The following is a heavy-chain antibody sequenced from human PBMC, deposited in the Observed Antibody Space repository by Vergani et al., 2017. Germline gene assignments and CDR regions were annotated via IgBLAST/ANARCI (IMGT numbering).Heavy chain of an antibody. V-gene: IGHV3-33*01. CDR2: IWYDGSKE. CDR1: GFTLSSHA. CDR3: ARDLPHYYYYGMDV. Sequence: VQLVESGGDLVQPGGSLRLSCAGSGFTLSSHAMHWVRRAPGKGLGWVAFIWYDGSKEYYADSVKGRFTISRDNSKNTLYLQMNNLRAADTAVYYCARDLPHYYYYGMDVWGQGTTVTVSS. J-gene: IGHJ6*02.